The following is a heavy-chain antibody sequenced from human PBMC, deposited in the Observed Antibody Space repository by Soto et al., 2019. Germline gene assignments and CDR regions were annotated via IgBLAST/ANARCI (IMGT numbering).Heavy chain of an antibody. CDR2: ISGSGGST. CDR1: GFTFSSYA. CDR3: AKRGSGRYFDY. Sequence: EVQLLESGGGWVQPGGSLRLSCAASGFTFSSYAMNWVRQAPGKGLEWVSVISGSGGSTYYADSVKGRFSISRASAQSTLSLQMSPLRAADTAVYHCAKRGSGRYFDYWGQGTLVTVSS. V-gene: IGHV3-23*01. J-gene: IGHJ4*02. D-gene: IGHD1-26*01.